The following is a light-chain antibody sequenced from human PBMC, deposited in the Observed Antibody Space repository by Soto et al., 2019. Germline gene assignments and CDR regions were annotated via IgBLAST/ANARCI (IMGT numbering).Light chain of an antibody. V-gene: IGKV3-11*01. CDR3: QQRSTWPLT. CDR2: DAS. CDR1: QSISSY. Sequence: EIVLTQSPATLSLSPGERATLSCRASQSISSYLAWYQQRPGQAPRLLIYDASDRATGIPARFSGSGSGTEFTLTISSLESEDFAVYYCQQRSTWPLTFGGGTKVEIK. J-gene: IGKJ4*01.